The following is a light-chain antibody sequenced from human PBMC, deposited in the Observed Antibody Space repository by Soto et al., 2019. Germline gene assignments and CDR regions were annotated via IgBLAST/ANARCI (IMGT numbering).Light chain of an antibody. J-gene: IGLJ3*02. CDR2: DVS. CDR1: SSDVGGYHY. Sequence: QSALTQPASVSGSPGQSITISCTGTSSDVGGYHYVSWYQQHPGRAPKVMIYDVSNRPSGVSNRFSGSKSGNTASLTISGLQAEDDADYYCSSYRGANTRVFVGGTQLAVL. V-gene: IGLV2-14*03. CDR3: SSYRGANTRV.